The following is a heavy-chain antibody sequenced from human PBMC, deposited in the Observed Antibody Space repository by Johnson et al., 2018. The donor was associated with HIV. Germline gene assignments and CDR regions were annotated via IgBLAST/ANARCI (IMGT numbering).Heavy chain of an antibody. CDR3: AKDLPSSSWDAFDI. Sequence: QVQLVESGGGLVQPGGSLRLSCAASGFTFSDYYMSWIRQAPGKGLEWVSYISSSGTTIYYADSVKGRLTISRDNAKSSLSLQMNSLRAEDTALYYCAKDLPSSSWDAFDIWGQGTMVTVSS. CDR2: ISSSGTTI. J-gene: IGHJ3*02. V-gene: IGHV3-11*01. D-gene: IGHD6-13*01. CDR1: GFTFSDYY.